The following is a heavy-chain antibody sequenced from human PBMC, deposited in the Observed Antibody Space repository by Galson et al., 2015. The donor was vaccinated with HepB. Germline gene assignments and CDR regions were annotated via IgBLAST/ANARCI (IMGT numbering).Heavy chain of an antibody. V-gene: IGHV3-74*01. CDR2: INPDGTTT. D-gene: IGHD1-26*01. CDR3: VRDSGTYPGYYDF. J-gene: IGHJ4*02. Sequence: SLRLSCAASGFMFGTYWMQWVRQAPGKGLVWVSVINPDGTTTDYADSVRGRFTISRDNVRNTMFLQMNSLRAEDMGVYYCVRDSGTYPGYYDFWGQGILVTVSS. CDR1: GFMFGTYW.